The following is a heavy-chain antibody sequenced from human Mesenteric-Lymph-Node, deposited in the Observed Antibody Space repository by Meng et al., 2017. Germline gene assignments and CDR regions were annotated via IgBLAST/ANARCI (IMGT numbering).Heavy chain of an antibody. J-gene: IGHJ3*02. CDR3: ARAVTMIVALDAFDI. Sequence: ASVKVSCKASGYTFTSYDINWVRQATGQGLEWMGWISAYNGNTNYAQKLQGRVTMTTDTSTSTAYMELRSLRSDDTAVYYCARAVTMIVALDAFDIWGQGTMVTVSS. CDR1: GYTFTSYD. D-gene: IGHD3-22*01. CDR2: ISAYNGNT. V-gene: IGHV1-18*01.